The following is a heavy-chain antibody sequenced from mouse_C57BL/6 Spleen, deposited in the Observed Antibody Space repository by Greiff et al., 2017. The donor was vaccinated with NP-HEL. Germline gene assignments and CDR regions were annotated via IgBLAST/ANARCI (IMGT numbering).Heavy chain of an antibody. J-gene: IGHJ4*01. CDR3: TGYDYEGYAMDY. D-gene: IGHD2-4*01. CDR2: IRLKSDNYAT. Sequence: EVKLMESGGGLVQPGGSMKLSCVASGFTFSNYWMNWVRQSPEKGLEWVAQIRLKSDNYATHYAESVKGRFTISRDDSKSSVYLQMNNLRAEDTGIYYCTGYDYEGYAMDYWGQGTSVTVSS. CDR1: GFTFSNYW. V-gene: IGHV6-3*01.